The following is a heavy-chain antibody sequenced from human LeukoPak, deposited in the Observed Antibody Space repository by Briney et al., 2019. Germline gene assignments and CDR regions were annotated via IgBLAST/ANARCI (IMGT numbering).Heavy chain of an antibody. J-gene: IGHJ5*02. CDR3: ARDRIPVRPGWFDH. CDR2: ISVYNGDT. Sequence: GASVKVSCKASGYSFNTYGISWVRQAPGQGLEWMGWISVYNGDTNYAQKFQGRVTMTTDTSTSTVYMEVSSLTSDDTAMYYCARDRIPVRPGWFDHWGQGTLVSVSS. CDR1: GYSFNTYG. D-gene: IGHD2-21*01. V-gene: IGHV1-18*01.